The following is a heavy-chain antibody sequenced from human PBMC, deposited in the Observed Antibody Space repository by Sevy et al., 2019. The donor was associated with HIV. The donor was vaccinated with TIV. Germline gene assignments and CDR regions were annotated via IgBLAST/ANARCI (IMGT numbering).Heavy chain of an antibody. Sequence: GGSLRLSCAASVFTFSDYYMSWIRQAPGKGLEWVSYISSSGSTIYYADSVKGRFTISRDNAKNSLYLQMNSLRAEDTAVYYCARAPALWFGELFDYGMDVWGQGTTVTVSS. CDR2: ISSSGSTI. V-gene: IGHV3-11*01. D-gene: IGHD3-10*01. CDR3: ARAPALWFGELFDYGMDV. J-gene: IGHJ6*02. CDR1: VFTFSDYY.